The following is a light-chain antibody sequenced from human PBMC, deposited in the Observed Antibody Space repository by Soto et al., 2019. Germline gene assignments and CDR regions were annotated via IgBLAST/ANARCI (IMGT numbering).Light chain of an antibody. V-gene: IGKV3-15*01. J-gene: IGKJ4*01. CDR2: DAS. Sequence: EIVMTQSLASLSVSPRERVTLYCRARQSVGSNLAWYQQTPGQAPRVVIYDASTRATVIPARFSGSGSGTEFTLTISSLQSEDFAVYYCQQYDTWPLTFGGGTKVDIK. CDR1: QSVGSN. CDR3: QQYDTWPLT.